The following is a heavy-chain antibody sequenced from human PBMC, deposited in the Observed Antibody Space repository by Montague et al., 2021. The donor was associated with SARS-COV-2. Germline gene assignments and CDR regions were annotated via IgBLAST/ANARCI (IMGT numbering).Heavy chain of an antibody. CDR3: ARSTVTNSPFGFSNKLRSRYNGMDV. V-gene: IGHV4-34*01. J-gene: IGHJ6*02. Sequence: SETLSLTCAVYGGSFSGYYLNWIRQPPGKGLEWIGEINHSGSTNXXPPLKSRVTIAVDTSKNQVSLKLTSVTAADTAVFYCARSTVTNSPFGFSNKLRSRYNGMDVWGQGTTVTVSS. D-gene: IGHD4-17*01. CDR2: INHSGST. CDR1: GGSFSGYY.